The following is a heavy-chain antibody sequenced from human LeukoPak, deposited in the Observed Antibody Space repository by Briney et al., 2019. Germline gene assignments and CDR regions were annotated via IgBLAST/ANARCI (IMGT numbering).Heavy chain of an antibody. V-gene: IGHV3-30-3*01. CDR3: ARDPVEGVLSVTEGGFDY. CDR1: GFTFSSYA. Sequence: GGSLRLSCAASGFTFSSYAMHWVRQAPGKGLEWVAVISYDGSNKYYADSVKGRFTISRDNSKNTLYLQMNSLRAEDTAVYYCARDPVEGVLSVTEGGFDYWGQGTLVTVSS. D-gene: IGHD5/OR15-5a*01. J-gene: IGHJ4*02. CDR2: ISYDGSNK.